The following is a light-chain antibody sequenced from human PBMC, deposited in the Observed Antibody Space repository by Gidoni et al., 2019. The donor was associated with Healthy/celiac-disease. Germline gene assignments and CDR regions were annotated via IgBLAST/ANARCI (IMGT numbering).Light chain of an antibody. CDR2: QDR. V-gene: IGLV3-1*01. CDR3: QAWDSSTAVV. CDR1: KLGDKY. J-gene: IGLJ2*01. Sequence: SYELTQPPSVAVSPGQTASITGSGDKLGDKYACWYQQKPGQSPVLVIYQDRKLHSGIPERFSGSTSGHTATLTISGTQAMDEADYYCQAWDSSTAVVFGGGTKLTVL.